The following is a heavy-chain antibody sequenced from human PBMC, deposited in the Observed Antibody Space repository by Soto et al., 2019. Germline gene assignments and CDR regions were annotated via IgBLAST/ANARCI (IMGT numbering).Heavy chain of an antibody. J-gene: IGHJ6*03. CDR2: INDSGNI. CDR1: GGSFSGYQ. Sequence: QVQLQQWGAGLLKPSETLSLTCAVYGGSFSGYQWTWIRQTPGKGLEWIGEINDSGNINYNPSLKSPVPMLVDTAKKQICLKLTSVTAADTSVYYWARGFILRFGKLSRRGGYYYYMDVRGKGTTVTVSS. V-gene: IGHV4-34*01. CDR3: ARGFILRFGKLSRRGGYYYYMDV. D-gene: IGHD3-10*01.